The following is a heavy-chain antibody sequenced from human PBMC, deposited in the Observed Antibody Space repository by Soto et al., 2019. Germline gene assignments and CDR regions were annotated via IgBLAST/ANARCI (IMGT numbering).Heavy chain of an antibody. J-gene: IGHJ4*02. Sequence: SVKVSCKASKYTFISYHIHWVRQAPGQGLEWLGIINPSGAYTSYAQKFQGRVTMTRDTSTSTVYMELSSLRFEDTAMYYCARDISLSMVRGVISHWGQGTMVTV. CDR3: ARDISLSMVRGVISH. CDR1: KYTFISYH. D-gene: IGHD3-10*01. CDR2: INPSGAYT. V-gene: IGHV1-46*01.